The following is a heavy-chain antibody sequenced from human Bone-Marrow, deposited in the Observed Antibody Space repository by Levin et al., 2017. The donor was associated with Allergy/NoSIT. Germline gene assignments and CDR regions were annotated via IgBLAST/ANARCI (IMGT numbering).Heavy chain of an antibody. D-gene: IGHD6-19*01. CDR3: ARDGIAVADLHAFDI. CDR2: INPNSGGT. J-gene: IGHJ3*02. Sequence: ASVKVSCKASGYTFTGYYMHWVRQAPGQGLEWMGWINPNSGGTNYAQKFQGRVTMTRDTSISTAYMELSRLRSDDTAVYYCARDGIAVADLHAFDIWGQGTMVTVSS. CDR1: GYTFTGYY. V-gene: IGHV1-2*02.